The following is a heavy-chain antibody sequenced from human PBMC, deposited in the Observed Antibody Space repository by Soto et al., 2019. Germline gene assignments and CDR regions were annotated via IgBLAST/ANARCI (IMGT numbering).Heavy chain of an antibody. CDR2: ISSDGSST. Sequence: GGSLRLSCSASGFTFNNYIMHWVRQAPGKGLDWVAAISSDGSSTYYAESLKGRFTISRDNSKSTMYLQMDSLRSEDTAIYYCAREGVTNYTDYYFDLWGHGALVTVSS. J-gene: IGHJ4*01. D-gene: IGHD4-4*01. V-gene: IGHV3-30*04. CDR1: GFTFNNYI. CDR3: AREGVTNYTDYYFDL.